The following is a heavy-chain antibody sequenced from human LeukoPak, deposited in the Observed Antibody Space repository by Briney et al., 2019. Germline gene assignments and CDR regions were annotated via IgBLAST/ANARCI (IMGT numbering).Heavy chain of an antibody. V-gene: IGHV3-48*01. CDR2: ISTSSSTI. J-gene: IGHJ4*02. CDR3: ARVEMATIGDY. D-gene: IGHD5-24*01. Sequence: GGSLRLSCAASGFTFSSYSMNWVRQAPGKGLEWVSYISTSSSTIYYADSVKGRFTISRDNAKNSLYLQMNSLRVEDTPVYYCARVEMATIGDYWGQGTLVTVSS. CDR1: GFTFSSYS.